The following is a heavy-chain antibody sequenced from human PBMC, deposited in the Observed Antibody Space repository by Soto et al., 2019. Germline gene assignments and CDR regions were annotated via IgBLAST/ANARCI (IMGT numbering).Heavy chain of an antibody. D-gene: IGHD6-19*01. CDR1: VFTFSSYA. V-gene: IGHV3-30-3*01. CDR2: ISYDGSNK. Sequence: PGGSLAVTCASSVFTFSSYAMHWVRQAPGKGLEWVAVISYDGSNKYYADSVKGRFTISRDNSKNTLYLQMNSLRAEDTAVYYRTREGGGWYGDAFDIWGHGTMVTVSS. CDR3: TREGGGWYGDAFDI. J-gene: IGHJ3*02.